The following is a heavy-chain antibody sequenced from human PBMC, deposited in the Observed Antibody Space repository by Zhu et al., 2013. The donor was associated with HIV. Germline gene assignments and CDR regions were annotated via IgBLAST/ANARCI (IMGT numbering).Heavy chain of an antibody. J-gene: IGHJ6*02. Sequence: QVQLLQSGTEVKKPASSVMVSPGSSVKVSCKASGGSFSNYGISWVRQTPGQGLEWMGWIIPVFGTINLAHKFRGRVTMTRDMSISSVYLDLKSLRSDDTALYFCARGAAIGFCSTVTCTNDMDVWGQGTTVTVSS. V-gene: IGHV1-69*06. CDR2: IIPVFGTI. CDR3: ARGAAIGFCSTVTCTNDMDV. CDR1: GGSFSNYG. D-gene: IGHD2-8*02.